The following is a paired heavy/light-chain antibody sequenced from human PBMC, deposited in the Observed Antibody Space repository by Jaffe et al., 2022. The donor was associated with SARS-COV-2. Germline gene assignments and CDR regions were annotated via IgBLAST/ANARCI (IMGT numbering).Heavy chain of an antibody. CDR3: ARRSGSYYGPFDS. V-gene: IGHV1-3*01. J-gene: IGHJ4*02. Sequence: QVQLVQSGAEVKKPGASVKVSCKTSGYTFISYVVHWVRQAPGQRLEWMGWINAGNGNTLYSQKFQGRVTITRDTSASTVYMEVSSLRSEDTAVFYCARRSGSYYGPFDSWGQGTLVTVSS. CDR2: INAGNGNT. CDR1: GYTFISYV. D-gene: IGHD1-26*01.
Light chain of an antibody. CDR1: QSLLHSNGYNY. V-gene: IGKV2-28*01. CDR2: LGS. J-gene: IGKJ1*01. CDR3: MQALQAPRT. Sequence: DIVMTQSPLSLPVTPGEPASISCRSSQSLLHSNGYNYLDWYLQKPGQSPQLLIYLGSNRASGVPDRFSGSGSGTDFTLKISRVEAEDVGVYYCMQALQAPRTFGQGTKVEIK.